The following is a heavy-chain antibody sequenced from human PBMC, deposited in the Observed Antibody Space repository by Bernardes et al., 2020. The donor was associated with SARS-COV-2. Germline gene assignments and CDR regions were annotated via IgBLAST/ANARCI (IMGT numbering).Heavy chain of an antibody. CDR1: GFTFFSYG. V-gene: IGHV3-33*01. J-gene: IGHJ6*02. CDR3: VREKDFGVPPHYYYHGMDV. Sequence: GGSLRLSCEASGFTFFSYGMHWVRQAPGKGLEWVAGLWFNGKNKNYGDSVKGRFTISRDNSKDTLYLEMNSLRSEDTAVYFCVREKDFGVPPHYYYHGMDVWGQGATVTVSS. D-gene: IGHD3-3*01. CDR2: LWFNGKNK.